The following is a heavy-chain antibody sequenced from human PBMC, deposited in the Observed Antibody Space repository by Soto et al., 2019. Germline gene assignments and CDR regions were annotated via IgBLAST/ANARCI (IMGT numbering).Heavy chain of an antibody. CDR2: IIPILDIA. CDR3: AREDNDFDI. Sequence: QVQLVQSGAEVKKPGSSVKVSCKASGGTFSSYTISWVRQAPGQGLEWMGRIIPILDIAIYAQKLQGRVTITADKSTNTVYMELRSLRSEDTAVYYCAREDNDFDIWGQGTMVTVSS. CDR1: GGTFSSYT. V-gene: IGHV1-69*08. J-gene: IGHJ3*02. D-gene: IGHD2-15*01.